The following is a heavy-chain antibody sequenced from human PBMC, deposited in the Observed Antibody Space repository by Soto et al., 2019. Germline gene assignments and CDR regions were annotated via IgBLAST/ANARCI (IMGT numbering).Heavy chain of an antibody. V-gene: IGHV4-59*01. Sequence: SETLSLTCTVSGGSISSYYWSWIRQPPGKGLEWIGYIYYSGSTNYNPSLKSRVTISVDTSKNQFSLKLSSVTAADTAVYYCARGNPRPSGSSRDWFDPWGQGTLVTVS. CDR2: IYYSGST. CDR1: GGSISSYY. D-gene: IGHD1-26*01. J-gene: IGHJ5*02. CDR3: ARGNPRPSGSSRDWFDP.